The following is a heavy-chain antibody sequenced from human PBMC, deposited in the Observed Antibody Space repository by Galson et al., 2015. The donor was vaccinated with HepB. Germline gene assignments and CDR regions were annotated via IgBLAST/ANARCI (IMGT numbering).Heavy chain of an antibody. CDR1: GDSVSSNSAA. D-gene: IGHD2-2*02. V-gene: IGHV6-1*01. CDR3: AKDVSLPAAIFDYYYGMDV. Sequence: CAISGDSVSSNSAAWSWIRQSPSRGLEWLGRTYYRSEWYNDYAASVKSRITINPDTSKNQFSLQLNSVTPEDTAVYYCAKDVSLPAAIFDYYYGMDVWGQGTTVTVSS. J-gene: IGHJ6*02. CDR2: TYYRSEWYN.